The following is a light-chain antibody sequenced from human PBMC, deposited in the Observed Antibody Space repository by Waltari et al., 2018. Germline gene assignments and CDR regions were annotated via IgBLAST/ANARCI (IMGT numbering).Light chain of an antibody. CDR1: QSVSTX. CDR2: YAS. Sequence: CRASQSVSTXXACSQQKPGQGPRLLIYYASNRATGIPARFSGSGSETDFTLTISSLEPEDFAVYYCQQRXSXPWTFGQGTKVDVK. J-gene: IGKJ1*01. V-gene: IGKV3-11*01. CDR3: QQRXSXPWT.